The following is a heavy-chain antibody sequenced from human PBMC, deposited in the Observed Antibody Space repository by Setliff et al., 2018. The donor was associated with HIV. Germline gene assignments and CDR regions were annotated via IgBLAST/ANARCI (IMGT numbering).Heavy chain of an antibody. CDR2: INSASGGT. CDR3: ARGVGINYYYYYGMDV. J-gene: IGHJ6*02. CDR1: GYTFTDYY. V-gene: IGHV1-2*02. D-gene: IGHD1-26*01. Sequence: ASVKVSCKASGYTFTDYYIHWVRQAPGQGLEWMGWINSASGGTNYAQNFQGRVTVTRDTSINTAYVELSRLRSDDTAVYYCARGVGINYYYYYGMDVWGQGTTVTVSS.